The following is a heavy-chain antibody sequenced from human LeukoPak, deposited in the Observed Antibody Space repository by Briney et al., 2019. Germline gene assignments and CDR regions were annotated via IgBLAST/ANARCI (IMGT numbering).Heavy chain of an antibody. D-gene: IGHD3-16*01. Sequence: SETLSLTCSVSGGSFSRYYWSWIRQPAGKGLEWIGRIYTSVSTNYNPSLKSRVTMSVDTSRNQFSLNLTSVTAADTAVYYCARVNGRGRNFDYWGQGTLVTVSS. CDR2: IYTSVST. CDR1: GGSFSRYY. V-gene: IGHV4-4*07. J-gene: IGHJ4*02. CDR3: ARVNGRGRNFDY.